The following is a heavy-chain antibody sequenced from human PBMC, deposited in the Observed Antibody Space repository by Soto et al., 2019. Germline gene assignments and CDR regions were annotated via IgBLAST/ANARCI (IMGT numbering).Heavy chain of an antibody. Sequence: GASVKVSCKASGYTFTGYYMHWVRQAPGQGLEWMGWINPNSGGTNYAQKFQGWVTMTRDTSISTAYMELSRLRSDDTAVYYCARDAAAAFNYYYYYGMDVRGQGTPVTVS. CDR3: ARDAAAAFNYYYYYGMDV. J-gene: IGHJ6*02. V-gene: IGHV1-2*04. CDR1: GYTFTGYY. D-gene: IGHD6-13*01. CDR2: INPNSGGT.